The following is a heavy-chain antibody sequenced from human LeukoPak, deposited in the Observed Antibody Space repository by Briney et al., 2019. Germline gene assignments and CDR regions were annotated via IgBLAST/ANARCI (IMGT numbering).Heavy chain of an antibody. CDR3: ARGTDRGYSFGWAY. D-gene: IGHD5-18*01. Sequence: PGRSLRLSCAASGFTFSEYAMQWVRQAPGKGLEWVSGISWNSGTIDYADSVRGRLTIPRDNAKNSLYIQMSSLRVEDTAFYYCARGTDRGYSFGWAYWGRGALVTVPS. J-gene: IGHJ4*02. CDR2: ISWNSGTI. V-gene: IGHV3-9*01. CDR1: GFTFSEYA.